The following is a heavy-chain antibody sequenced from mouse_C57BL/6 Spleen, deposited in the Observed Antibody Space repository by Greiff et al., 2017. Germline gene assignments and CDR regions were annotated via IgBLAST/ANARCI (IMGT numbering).Heavy chain of an antibody. V-gene: IGHV1-82*01. D-gene: IGHD2-4*01. CDR2: IYPGDGDT. J-gene: IGHJ2*01. CDR3: APYDYDGGWYFDY. Sequence: QVPLQQSGPELVKPGASVKISCKASGYAFSSSWMNWVKQRPGKGLEWIGRIYPGDGDTNYNGKFKGKATLTADRSSSTAYRQLSSLTSEDSAVYCCAPYDYDGGWYFDYWGQGTTLTVSS. CDR1: GYAFSSSW.